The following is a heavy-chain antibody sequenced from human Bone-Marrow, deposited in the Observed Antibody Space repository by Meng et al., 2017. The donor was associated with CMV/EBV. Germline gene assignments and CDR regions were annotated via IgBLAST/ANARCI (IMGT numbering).Heavy chain of an antibody. CDR2: IWYDGSNK. Sequence: GGSLRLSCAASGFTFSSYGMHWVRQAPGKGLEWVAVIWYDGSNKYYADSVKGRFTISRDNSKNTLYLQMNSLRAEDTAVYYCAKDQSGWYSVYYYGMDVWGQGTTVTFSS. CDR3: AKDQSGWYSVYYYGMDV. J-gene: IGHJ6*02. CDR1: GFTFSSYG. V-gene: IGHV3-33*06. D-gene: IGHD6-19*01.